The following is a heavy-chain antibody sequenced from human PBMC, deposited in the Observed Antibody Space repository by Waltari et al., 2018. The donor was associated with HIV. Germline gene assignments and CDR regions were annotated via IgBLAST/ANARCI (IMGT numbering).Heavy chain of an antibody. V-gene: IGHV7-4-1*02. CDR3: GRSPGRSVDY. D-gene: IGHD3-10*01. J-gene: IGHJ4*02. CDR2: INTKTGNP. CDR1: GYTFTTYG. Sequence: QVQLVQSGSELKAPGASVKVSCKASGYTFTTYGINWVRQAPGQGLEWMGWINTKTGNPTYAQGFTVRFVFSLDTSVTSAYLQITSLRSEDTAVYYCGRSPGRSVDYWGQGTLVTVFS.